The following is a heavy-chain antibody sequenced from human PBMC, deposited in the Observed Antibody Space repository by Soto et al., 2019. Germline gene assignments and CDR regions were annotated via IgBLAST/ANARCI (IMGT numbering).Heavy chain of an antibody. V-gene: IGHV3-23*01. J-gene: IGHJ4*02. CDR1: GFTFSSYA. CDR3: AKVFYYYDSSGYYYFDY. Sequence: GGSLRLSCAASGFTFSSYAVSWVRQAPGKGPEWISSISGSGSTIYYADSVRGRFTISRDNSKNTLYLQMSSLRAEDTAVYYCAKVFYYYDSSGYYYFDYWGQGTLVTVSS. D-gene: IGHD3-22*01. CDR2: ISGSGSTI.